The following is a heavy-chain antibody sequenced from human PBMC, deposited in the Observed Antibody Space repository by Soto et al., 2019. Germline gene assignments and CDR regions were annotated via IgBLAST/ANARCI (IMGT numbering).Heavy chain of an antibody. Sequence: SCAASGFTFSNAWMSWVRQAPGKGLEWVGRIKSKTDGGTTDYPAPVKGRFTISRDDSENMLYLQMNSLKTEDTAVYYCSTGYYDILTGYFNSPWGQGTMVTVSS. V-gene: IGHV3-15*01. CDR2: IKSKTDGGTT. CDR3: STGYYDILTGYFNSP. J-gene: IGHJ3*01. CDR1: GFTFSNAW. D-gene: IGHD3-9*01.